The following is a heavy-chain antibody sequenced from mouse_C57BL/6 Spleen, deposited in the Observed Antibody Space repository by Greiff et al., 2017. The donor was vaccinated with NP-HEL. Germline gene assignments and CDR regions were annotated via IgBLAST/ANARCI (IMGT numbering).Heavy chain of an antibody. CDR3: AREGGYYYGSSYVGAMDY. J-gene: IGHJ4*01. CDR1: GYTFTSYW. Sequence: QVHVKQSGAELVKPGASVKLSCKASGYTFTSYWMHWVKQRPGQGLEWIGMIHPNSGSTNYNEKFKSKATLTVDKSSSTAYMQLSSLTSEDSAVYYCAREGGYYYGSSYVGAMDYWGQGTSVTVSS. V-gene: IGHV1-64*01. CDR2: IHPNSGST. D-gene: IGHD1-1*01.